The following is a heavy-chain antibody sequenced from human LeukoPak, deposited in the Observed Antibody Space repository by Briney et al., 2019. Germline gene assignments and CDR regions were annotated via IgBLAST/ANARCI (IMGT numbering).Heavy chain of an antibody. D-gene: IGHD5-18*01. J-gene: IGHJ4*02. CDR3: AKDPVDTVDYYFDY. CDR1: GFTFSSYA. CDR2: ISGSGGST. V-gene: IGHV3-23*01. Sequence: GASLRLSCAASGFTFSSYAMSWVRQAPGKGLEWVSAISGSGGSTYYADSVKGRFTISRDNSKNTLYLQMNSLRAEDTAVYYCAKDPVDTVDYYFDYWGQGTLVTVSS.